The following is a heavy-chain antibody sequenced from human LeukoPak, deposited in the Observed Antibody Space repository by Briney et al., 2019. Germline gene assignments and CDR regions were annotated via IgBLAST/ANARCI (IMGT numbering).Heavy chain of an antibody. D-gene: IGHD3-22*01. CDR3: ARPHRSSSGYYDY. V-gene: IGHV3-21*01. CDR1: GFTFRSYS. Sequence: PGGSLRLSCAASGFTFRSYSMNWVRQAPGKGLEWVSAIDPSSTYIYYADSVKGRFTISRDNAKNSLYLQMNSLRAEDTAVYYCARPHRSSSGYYDYWGQGTLVTVSS. J-gene: IGHJ4*02. CDR2: IDPSSTYI.